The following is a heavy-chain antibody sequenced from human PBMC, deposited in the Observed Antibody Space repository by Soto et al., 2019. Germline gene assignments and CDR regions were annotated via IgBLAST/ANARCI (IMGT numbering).Heavy chain of an antibody. CDR2: ISSNGGST. D-gene: IGHD2-2*01. CDR1: GFTFSSYA. Sequence: GESLKISCSASGFTFSSYAMHWVRQAPGKGLEYVSAISSNGGSTYYADSVKGRFTISRDNSKNTLYLQMSSLRAEDTAVYYCVKSSGELLLKRNIVVVPAAPDYWGQGTLVTVSS. J-gene: IGHJ4*02. V-gene: IGHV3-64D*08. CDR3: VKSSGELLLKRNIVVVPAAPDY.